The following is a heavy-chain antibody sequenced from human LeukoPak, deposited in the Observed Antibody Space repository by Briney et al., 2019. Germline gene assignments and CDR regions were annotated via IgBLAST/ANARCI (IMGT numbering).Heavy chain of an antibody. J-gene: IGHJ4*02. Sequence: SETLSLTCTVSGGSIRSRNYYWGWIRQPPGKGLEWVGNIFYSGCTHYNPPLKSRVTIFVDPFKNQFSLTLDSVTAADTAGYHRAGLVVWTSTTDYWSQGTLVTVSS. CDR2: IFYSGCT. D-gene: IGHD2-21*02. V-gene: IGHV4-39*01. CDR1: GGSIRSRNYY. CDR3: AGLVVWTSTTDY.